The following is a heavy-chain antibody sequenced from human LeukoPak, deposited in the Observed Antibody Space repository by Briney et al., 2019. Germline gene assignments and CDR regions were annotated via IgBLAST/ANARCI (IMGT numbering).Heavy chain of an antibody. CDR3: AREDGEAYSSSSLGFDP. CDR1: GFTFSSYG. D-gene: IGHD6-6*01. V-gene: IGHV4-4*02. Sequence: GSLRLSCAASGFTFSSYGMHWVRQAPGKGLEWIGYIYHSGSTYYNPSLKSRVTISVDRSKNQFSLKLSSVTAADTAVYYCAREDGEAYSSSSLGFDPWGQGTLVTVSS. CDR2: IYHSGST. J-gene: IGHJ5*02.